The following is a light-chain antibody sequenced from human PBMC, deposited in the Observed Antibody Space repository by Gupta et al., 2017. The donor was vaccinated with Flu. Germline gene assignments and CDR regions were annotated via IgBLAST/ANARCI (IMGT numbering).Light chain of an antibody. V-gene: IGKV1-39*01. CDR1: QSISRY. J-gene: IGKJ1*01. CDR3: QRQDRNPPRT. Sequence: DIQMTQSPSSLSASVGDRVTITCRASQSISRYLKWYQQKPGKAPKLLIYAASSLQSGGPSRFIGSGCGTGFTRTIISRHLEPVSAYSCQRQDRNPPRTFGPGIKLE. CDR2: AAS.